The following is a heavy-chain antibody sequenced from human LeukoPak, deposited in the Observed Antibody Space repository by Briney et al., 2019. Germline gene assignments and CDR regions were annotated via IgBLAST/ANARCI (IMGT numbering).Heavy chain of an antibody. D-gene: IGHD3-16*02. V-gene: IGHV1-69*04. Sequence: ASVKVSCKASGGXFSSYAISWVRQAPGQGLEWLGRIIPILGIANYAQKFQGRVTITADKSTSTAYMELSSLRSEDTAVYYCARADTFGGVISDYWGQGTLVTVSS. CDR2: IIPILGIA. CDR1: GGXFSSYA. J-gene: IGHJ4*02. CDR3: ARADTFGGVISDY.